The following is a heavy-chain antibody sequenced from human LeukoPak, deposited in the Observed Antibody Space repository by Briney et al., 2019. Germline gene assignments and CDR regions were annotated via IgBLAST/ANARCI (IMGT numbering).Heavy chain of an antibody. D-gene: IGHD3-16*01. J-gene: IGHJ3*02. V-gene: IGHV3-7*01. Sequence: PGGSLRLSCAASGFTFSSYWMSWVRQAPGKGLEWVANIKQDGSEKYYVGSVKGRFTISRDNAKNSLYLQMNSLRAEDTAVYYCARARCLGAHDCQVNAFDIWGQGTMVTVSS. CDR1: GFTFSSYW. CDR2: IKQDGSEK. CDR3: ARARCLGAHDCQVNAFDI.